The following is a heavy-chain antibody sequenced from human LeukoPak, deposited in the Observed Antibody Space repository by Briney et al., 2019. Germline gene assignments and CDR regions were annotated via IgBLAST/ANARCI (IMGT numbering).Heavy chain of an antibody. Sequence: GGSLRLSCAASGFTFSSYTMNWIRQAPGKGLEWVSSINSGSTTTHYADSVKGRFTISRDNAQNSLYLQMNSLRADDAAVYYCLRGDSRDYWGQGTLVTVSS. CDR1: GFTFSSYT. V-gene: IGHV3-21*01. J-gene: IGHJ4*02. D-gene: IGHD3-22*01. CDR2: INSGSTTT. CDR3: LRGDSRDY.